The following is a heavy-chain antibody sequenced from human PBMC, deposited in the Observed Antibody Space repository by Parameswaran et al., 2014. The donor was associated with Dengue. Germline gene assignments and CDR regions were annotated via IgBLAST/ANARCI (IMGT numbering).Heavy chain of an antibody. D-gene: IGHD6-19*01. CDR2: IYYSGST. Sequence: PGKGLEWIGSIYYSGSTYYNPSLKSRVTISVDTSKNQFSLKLSSVTAADTAVYYCARLYSSGWYDYWGQGTLVTVSS. V-gene: IGHV4-39*01. CDR3: ARLYSSGWYDY. J-gene: IGHJ4*02.